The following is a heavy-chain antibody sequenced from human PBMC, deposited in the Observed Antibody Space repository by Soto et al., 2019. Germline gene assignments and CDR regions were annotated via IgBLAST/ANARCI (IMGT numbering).Heavy chain of an antibody. D-gene: IGHD3-10*01. CDR3: AKDAIWGSGEHSELDY. Sequence: QVQLVESGGGVVQPGRSLRLSCAASGFTFSSYGMHWVRQAPGKGLEWVAVISYDGSNKYYADSVKGRFTISRDNSKNTLYLQMNSLRAEDTAVYYCAKDAIWGSGEHSELDYWGKGTLVTVSS. CDR2: ISYDGSNK. V-gene: IGHV3-30*18. J-gene: IGHJ4*02. CDR1: GFTFSSYG.